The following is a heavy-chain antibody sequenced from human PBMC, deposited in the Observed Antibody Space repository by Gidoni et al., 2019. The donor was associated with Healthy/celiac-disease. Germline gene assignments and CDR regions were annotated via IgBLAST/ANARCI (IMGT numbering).Heavy chain of an antibody. J-gene: IGHJ4*02. CDR3: AKESY. Sequence: QVQLVESGGGVVQPGRSLRLSCAASGFTFSSYGMHWVRQAPGQGLEWVAVISYDGSNKYYADSVKGRFTISRDNSKNTLYLQMNSLRAEDTAVYYCAKESYWGQGTLVTVSS. CDR2: ISYDGSNK. CDR1: GFTFSSYG. V-gene: IGHV3-30*18.